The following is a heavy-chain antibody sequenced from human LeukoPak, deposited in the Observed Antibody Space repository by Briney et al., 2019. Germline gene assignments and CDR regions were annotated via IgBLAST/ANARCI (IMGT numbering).Heavy chain of an antibody. Sequence: SETLSLTCTVSGGSISSYYWSWIRQPPGKGLEWIGYIYYSGSTNYNPCLKSRVTISVDTSKNQFSLKLSSVTAADTAVYYCARHVVGYCSSTSCSVDAFDIWGQGTMVTVSS. CDR1: GGSISSYY. CDR3: ARHVVGYCSSTSCSVDAFDI. V-gene: IGHV4-59*08. CDR2: IYYSGST. D-gene: IGHD2-2*01. J-gene: IGHJ3*02.